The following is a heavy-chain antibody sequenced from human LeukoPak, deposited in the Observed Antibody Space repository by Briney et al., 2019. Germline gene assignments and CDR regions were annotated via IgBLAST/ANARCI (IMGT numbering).Heavy chain of an antibody. Sequence: PGGSLRLSCAASGFTVSSNYMSWVRQAPGKGLEWVSVIYSGDNTYYADSVKGRFTISRANSKNTLYLQMNSLRAEDTAVYYCARGIGARSGYPLYYYYYYMDVWGKGTTVTISS. CDR2: IYSGDNT. V-gene: IGHV3-53*01. D-gene: IGHD3-22*01. CDR1: GFTVSSNY. J-gene: IGHJ6*03. CDR3: ARGIGARSGYPLYYYYYYMDV.